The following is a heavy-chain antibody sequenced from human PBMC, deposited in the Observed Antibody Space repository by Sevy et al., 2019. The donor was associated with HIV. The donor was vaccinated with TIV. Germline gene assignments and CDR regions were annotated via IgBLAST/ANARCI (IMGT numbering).Heavy chain of an antibody. J-gene: IGHJ4*02. V-gene: IGHV3-7*01. Sequence: GGSLRLSCVASGFTFSDSWMIWVRQAPGKGLERIAFINEDGGRLGYVESVRGRFTISRENIKNSLYLQMNNLRAEDTALYFCARDRAYSAVDYWGQGALVTVSS. D-gene: IGHD5-18*01. CDR2: INEDGGRL. CDR3: ARDRAYSAVDY. CDR1: GFTFSDSW.